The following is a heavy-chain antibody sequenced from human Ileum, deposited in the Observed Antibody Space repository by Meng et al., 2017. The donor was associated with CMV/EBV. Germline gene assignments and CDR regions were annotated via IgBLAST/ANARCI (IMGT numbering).Heavy chain of an antibody. V-gene: IGHV3-43*01. CDR1: GFTFDDYA. CDR3: AKSAARWARDGGTRIDF. CDR2: INWDGRTT. Sequence: GGSLRLSCAASGFTFDDYAMHWVRQTPGKGLEWVSFINWDGRTTDYADSVKGRFTISRDNSKTSLYLQMSSVRPEDTALYYCAKSAARWARDGGTRIDFWGQGTLVTVSS. D-gene: IGHD4-23*01. J-gene: IGHJ4*02.